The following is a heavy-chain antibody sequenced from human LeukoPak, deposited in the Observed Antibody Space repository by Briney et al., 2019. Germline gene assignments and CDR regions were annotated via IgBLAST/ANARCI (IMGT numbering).Heavy chain of an antibody. CDR2: ISFDGSNR. CDR3: AKGSDFHVDV. J-gene: IGHJ6*03. Sequence: GGSLRLSCAASGFIFSNYGMHWVRRTPGKGLEWVAFISFDGSNRYYADSVKGRFTMSRDNSKNTMYLQMNSLRAEGTAVYYCAKGSDFHVDVWGKGTTVTISS. V-gene: IGHV3-30*02. D-gene: IGHD3/OR15-3a*01. CDR1: GFIFSNYG.